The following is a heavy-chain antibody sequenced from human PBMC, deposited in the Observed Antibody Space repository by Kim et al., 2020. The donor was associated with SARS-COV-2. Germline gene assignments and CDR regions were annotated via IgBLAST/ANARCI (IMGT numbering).Heavy chain of an antibody. CDR3: ARAGGGHIGGWPVTPFDP. D-gene: IGHD6-19*01. CDR1: GYTFTSYG. CDR2: ISAYNGNT. Sequence: ASVKVSCKASGYTFTSYGISWVRQAPGQGLEWMGWISAYNGNTNYAQKLQGRVTMTTDTSTSTAYMELRSLRSDDTAVYYCARAGGGHIGGWPVTPFDPWGQGTLVTVSS. J-gene: IGHJ5*02. V-gene: IGHV1-18*04.